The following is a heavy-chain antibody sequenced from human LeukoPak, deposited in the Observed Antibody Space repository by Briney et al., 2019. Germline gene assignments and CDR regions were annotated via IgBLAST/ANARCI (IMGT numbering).Heavy chain of an antibody. CDR3: VNRVEMATHDY. CDR1: GGTFSSYA. CDR2: IIPILGIA. Sequence: SVKVSCKASGGTFSSYAISWVRQAPGQGLEWMGRIIPILGIANYAQKFQGRVTITADKSTSTAYMELSSLRSEDTAVYYCVNRVEMATHDYWGQGTLVTVSS. J-gene: IGHJ4*02. D-gene: IGHD5-12*01. V-gene: IGHV1-69*04.